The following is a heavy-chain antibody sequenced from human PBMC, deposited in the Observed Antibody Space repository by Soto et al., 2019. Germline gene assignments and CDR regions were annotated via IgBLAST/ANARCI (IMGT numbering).Heavy chain of an antibody. CDR1: GGSISSYY. Sequence: PSETLSLTXTVSGGSISSYYWSWIRQPPGKGLEWIGYIYYSGSTNYNPSLKSRVTISVDTSKNQFSLKLSSVTAADTAVYYCARFGPYYDFWSGHLGHNWFDPWGQGTLVTVSS. CDR3: ARFGPYYDFWSGHLGHNWFDP. J-gene: IGHJ5*02. CDR2: IYYSGST. D-gene: IGHD3-3*01. V-gene: IGHV4-59*01.